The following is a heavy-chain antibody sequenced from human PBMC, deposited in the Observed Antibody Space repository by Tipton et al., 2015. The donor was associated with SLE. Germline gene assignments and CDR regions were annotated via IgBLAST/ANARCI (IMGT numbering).Heavy chain of an antibody. Sequence: TLSLTCTVSGGSLGSGGYYWSWIRQSPGKGLEWIGEVFPGGPTNYNPSLKSRVTISLDTSRNQFSLRLSSVTAADTAVYFCARWEVGYTTNWERFDCWGQGTLVTVSS. CDR2: VFPGGPT. D-gene: IGHD1-1*01. V-gene: IGHV4-34*12. CDR3: ARWEVGYTTNWERFDC. J-gene: IGHJ4*02. CDR1: GGSLGSGGYY.